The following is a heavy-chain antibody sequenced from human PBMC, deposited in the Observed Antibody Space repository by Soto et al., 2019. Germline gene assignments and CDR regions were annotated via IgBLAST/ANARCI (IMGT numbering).Heavy chain of an antibody. CDR1: GGSISSYY. J-gene: IGHJ4*02. V-gene: IGHV4-59*01. CDR3: ARDTTPSL. CDR2: MYNTGST. Sequence: SETLSLTCTVSGGSISSYYWSWIRQPPGKGLEWIGYMYNTGSTVYNPSLKSRVTISVDTSKNQFSLKLSSVTAADTAMYYCARDTTPSLWGQGTLVTVSS. D-gene: IGHD1-1*01.